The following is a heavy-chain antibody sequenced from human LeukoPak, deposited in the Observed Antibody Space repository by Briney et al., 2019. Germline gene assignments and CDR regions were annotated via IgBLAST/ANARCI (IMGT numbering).Heavy chain of an antibody. Sequence: SETLSLTCTVSGGSISSSSYYWGWIRQPPGKGLEWIGSIYYSGSTYYNPSLKSRVTISVDTSKNQFSLKLSSVTAADTAVYYCAGPGFIAAAGTDEGGWFDPWGQGTLVTVSS. D-gene: IGHD6-13*01. V-gene: IGHV4-39*01. CDR2: IYYSGST. CDR1: GGSISSSSYY. J-gene: IGHJ5*02. CDR3: AGPGFIAAAGTDEGGWFDP.